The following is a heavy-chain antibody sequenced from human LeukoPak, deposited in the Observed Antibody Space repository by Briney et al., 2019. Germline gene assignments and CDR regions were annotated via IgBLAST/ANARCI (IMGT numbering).Heavy chain of an antibody. CDR2: INPSGGST. Sequence: ASVKASCKASGYSLTSYYMHWVRQAPGQGLEWMGIINPSGGSTSYAQKFQGRVTMTRDTSTSTVYMELSSLRSEDTAVYYCARDDSVRRYYDSSGYSPDYWGQGTLVTVSS. CDR3: ARDDSVRRYYDSSGYSPDY. V-gene: IGHV1-46*01. D-gene: IGHD3-22*01. J-gene: IGHJ4*02. CDR1: GYSLTSYY.